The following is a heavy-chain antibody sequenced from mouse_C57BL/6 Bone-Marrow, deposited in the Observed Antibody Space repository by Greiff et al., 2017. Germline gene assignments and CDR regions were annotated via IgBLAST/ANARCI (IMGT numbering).Heavy chain of an antibody. D-gene: IGHD2-2*01. J-gene: IGHJ4*01. CDR1: GFTFSSYA. CDR2: ISDGGSYT. Sequence: EVKLQESGGGLVKPGGSLKLSCAASGFTFSSYAMSWVRQTPEKRLEWVATISDGGSYTYYPDNVKGRFTISRDNAKNNLYLQMSHLKSEDTAMYYCARDIYYGSYYYAMDYWGQGTSVTVSS. V-gene: IGHV5-4*01. CDR3: ARDIYYGSYYYAMDY.